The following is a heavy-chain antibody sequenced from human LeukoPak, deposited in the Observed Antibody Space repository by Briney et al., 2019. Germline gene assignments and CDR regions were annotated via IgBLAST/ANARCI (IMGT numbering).Heavy chain of an antibody. D-gene: IGHD3-16*01. Sequence: HRGGSLRLSCAASGFTFSSYAMSWVRQAPGKGVEWVANINQDASDKHYADSVKGRFTISRDNAKNSLYLQMNSLRVEDTAMYYCLGGVAADYWGRGTLVTVSS. J-gene: IGHJ4*02. CDR3: LGGVAADY. CDR1: GFTFSSYA. V-gene: IGHV3-7*01. CDR2: INQDASDK.